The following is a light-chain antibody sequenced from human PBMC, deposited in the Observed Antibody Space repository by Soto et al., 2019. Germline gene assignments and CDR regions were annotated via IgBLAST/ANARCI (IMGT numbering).Light chain of an antibody. Sequence: EIVLTQSPGTLSLSPGERANLSCRASQSVSSNCLAWYQQKPGQAPRLLIYGASSRATGIPDRFSGSGSGTDFTLIISRLEPEDVAVYYCQQYGNSPRTFGQGTKVVI. V-gene: IGKV3-20*01. CDR3: QQYGNSPRT. J-gene: IGKJ1*01. CDR1: QSVSSNC. CDR2: GAS.